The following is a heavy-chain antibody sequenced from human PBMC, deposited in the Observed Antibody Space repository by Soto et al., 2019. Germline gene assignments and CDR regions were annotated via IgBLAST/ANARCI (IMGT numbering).Heavy chain of an antibody. Sequence: LRLSLAASGFTFSNYAISFFLQAPGKGLEWVSGISGTGGNTYYADSVKGRFTISRDNSRNTLYLQMNTLRAEDTAIYYFARDRSCIDSWGQGTLVTVSS. CDR3: ARDRSCIDS. D-gene: IGHD2-2*01. CDR1: GFTFSNYA. J-gene: IGHJ4*02. V-gene: IGHV3-23*01. CDR2: ISGTGGNT.